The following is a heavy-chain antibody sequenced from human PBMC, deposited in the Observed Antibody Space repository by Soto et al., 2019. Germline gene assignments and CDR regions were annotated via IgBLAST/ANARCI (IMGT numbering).Heavy chain of an antibody. CDR3: SSRSIKDDEYGIDV. Sequence: VSCKASGYNCTDCYMHWLRLAPGQGLEWMGWINPNSGGTNYAQKFQGWVTMTRDTSISTAYMELSRLRSDDTAVYYCSSRSIKDDEYGIDVSGQRTTVTGS. CDR1: GYNCTDCY. J-gene: IGHJ6*02. CDR2: INPNSGGT. D-gene: IGHD1-1*01. V-gene: IGHV1-2*04.